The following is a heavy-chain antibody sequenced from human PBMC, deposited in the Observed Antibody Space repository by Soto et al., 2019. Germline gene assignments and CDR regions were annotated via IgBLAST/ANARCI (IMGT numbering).Heavy chain of an antibody. CDR2: ISDSGDSA. CDR1: GFTFSIYG. V-gene: IGHV3-23*01. J-gene: IGHJ3*01. Sequence: GGSLRLSCAASGFTFSIYGMSWVRQVPGKGLEWVSTISDSGDSAYYADSLKGRFTISRDNSKNTLYLQMNSLRAEDTAVYYYARPSGGKLGGASEFWGQGTRGTFS. CDR3: ARPSGGKLGGASEF. D-gene: IGHD2-15*01.